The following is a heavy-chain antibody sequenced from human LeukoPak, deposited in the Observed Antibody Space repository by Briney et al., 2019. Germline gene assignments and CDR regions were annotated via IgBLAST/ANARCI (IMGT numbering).Heavy chain of an antibody. D-gene: IGHD2-2*01. Sequence: GRSLRLSCAASGFTFDDYAMHWVRQAPGKGLEWVSGISWNSDIIGYADSVKGRFTISRDSAKNPLYLQMNSLRPEDTAFCYCAKDIRSIVVPPDAMDVWGQGTTVTVSS. J-gene: IGHJ6*02. CDR3: AKDIRSIVVPPDAMDV. CDR1: GFTFDDYA. V-gene: IGHV3-9*01. CDR2: ISWNSDII.